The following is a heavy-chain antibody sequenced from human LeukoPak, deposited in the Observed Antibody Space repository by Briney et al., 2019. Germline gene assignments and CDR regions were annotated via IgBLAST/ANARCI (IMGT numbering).Heavy chain of an antibody. CDR1: GVTFSGYS. Sequence: GGSLRLSCAASGVTFSGYSMNWVRQAPGKGLEWVSAITASSLHIYYADSVKGRFTISRGNSKNTLYLQMNSLRAEDTAVYYCAKELGDYEVYYYYGMDVWGQGTTVTVSS. V-gene: IGHV3-21*01. D-gene: IGHD4-17*01. CDR2: ITASSLHI. CDR3: AKELGDYEVYYYYGMDV. J-gene: IGHJ6*02.